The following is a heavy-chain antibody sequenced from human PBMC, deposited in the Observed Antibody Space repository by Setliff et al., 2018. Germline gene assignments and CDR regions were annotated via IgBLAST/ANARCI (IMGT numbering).Heavy chain of an antibody. J-gene: IGHJ4*02. CDR1: GYTFISYG. CDR2: ISGYNGNT. D-gene: IGHD3-3*01. CDR3: ARVPRLEWLLPTFDS. V-gene: IGHV1-18*01. Sequence: ASVKVSCKTSGYTFISYGISWLRQAPGQGLEWMGWISGYNGNTDYAQNFQGRVTMTTDTSTSTAYMELRSLRSDDTAVYYCARVPRLEWLLPTFDSWGQGTLVTVSS.